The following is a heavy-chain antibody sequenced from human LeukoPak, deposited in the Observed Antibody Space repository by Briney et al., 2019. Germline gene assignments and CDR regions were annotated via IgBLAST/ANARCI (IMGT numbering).Heavy chain of an antibody. D-gene: IGHD2-15*01. J-gene: IGHJ2*01. V-gene: IGHV3-30*02. Sequence: PGGSLRLSCAASGFTFSSHGMHWVRQAPGRGLEWVSFIRRDGSNQYYAESVKGRFTISRDNSKNTLDLQMGSLRVEDTAVYYCARDGLLYCSGGSCYSQSHWYFDLWGRGTLVTVSS. CDR1: GFTFSSHG. CDR3: ARDGLLYCSGGSCYSQSHWYFDL. CDR2: IRRDGSNQ.